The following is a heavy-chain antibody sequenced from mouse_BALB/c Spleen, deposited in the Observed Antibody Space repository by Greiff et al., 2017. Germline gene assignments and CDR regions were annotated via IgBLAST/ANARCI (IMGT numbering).Heavy chain of an antibody. Sequence: EVQRVESGGGLVKPGGSLKLSCAASGFAFSSYDMSWVRQTPEKRLEWVAYISSGGGSTYYPDTVKGRFTISRDNAKNTLYLQMSSLKSEDTAMYYCARHRDYYGSSYWFAYWGQGTLVTVSA. V-gene: IGHV5-12-1*01. J-gene: IGHJ3*01. D-gene: IGHD1-1*01. CDR3: ARHRDYYGSSYWFAY. CDR1: GFAFSSYD. CDR2: ISSGGGST.